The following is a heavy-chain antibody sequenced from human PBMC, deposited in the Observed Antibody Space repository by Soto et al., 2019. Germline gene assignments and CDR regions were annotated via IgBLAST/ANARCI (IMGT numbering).Heavy chain of an antibody. CDR2: MSSTGGDT. CDR3: AVRSYYGSGSPFDY. D-gene: IGHD3-10*01. Sequence: GGSLRLSCAASGFTFSSYAMSWVRQVPGKGLEWVSHMSSTGGDTYYADSVKGRFTISRDNSKNTLYLQMNSLRAEDTAVYYCAVRSYYGSGSPFDYWGQGTLVTVSS. J-gene: IGHJ4*02. V-gene: IGHV3-23*01. CDR1: GFTFSSYA.